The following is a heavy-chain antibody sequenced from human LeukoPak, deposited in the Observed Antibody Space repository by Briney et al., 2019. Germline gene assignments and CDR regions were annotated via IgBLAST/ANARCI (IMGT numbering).Heavy chain of an antibody. CDR1: GFTFDDYG. Sequence: PGGSLRLSCAASGFTFDDYGMSWVRQAPGKGLEWVANIKQDGSEKYYVDSVKGRFTISRDNAKNSLYLQMNSLRAEDTAVYYCARDQRRLRFLEWKLPFDPWGQGTLVTVSS. V-gene: IGHV3-7*01. D-gene: IGHD3-3*01. CDR2: IKQDGSEK. CDR3: ARDQRRLRFLEWKLPFDP. J-gene: IGHJ5*02.